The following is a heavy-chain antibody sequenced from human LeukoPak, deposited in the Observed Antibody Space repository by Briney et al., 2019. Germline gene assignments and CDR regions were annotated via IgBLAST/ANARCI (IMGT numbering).Heavy chain of an antibody. CDR3: TRGGHRQKEF. V-gene: IGHV3-7*01. D-gene: IGHD3-10*01. Sequence: GGSLRLSCSASGFTFSNYWMTWVRQSPGKGLEWVAIIKHDGSDKYCVDSVKGRFTISRDNAKNSLYLQMSSLRAEDTAVYYCTRGGHRQKEFWGQGTLVTVSS. J-gene: IGHJ4*02. CDR2: IKHDGSDK. CDR1: GFTFSNYW.